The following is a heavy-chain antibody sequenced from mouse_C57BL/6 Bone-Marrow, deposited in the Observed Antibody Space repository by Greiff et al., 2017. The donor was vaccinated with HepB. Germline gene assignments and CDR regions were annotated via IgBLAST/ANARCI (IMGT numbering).Heavy chain of an antibody. D-gene: IGHD2-1*01. CDR2: IYPSDSET. CDR3: ARAPYGNYLYYFDY. V-gene: IGHV1-61*01. CDR1: GYTFTSYW. J-gene: IGHJ2*01. Sequence: QVQLQQPGAELVRPGSSVKLSCKASGYTFTSYWMDWVKQRPGQGLEWIGNIYPSDSETHYNQKFKDKATLTVDKSSSTAYMQISSLTSEDSAVYYCARAPYGNYLYYFDYWGQGTTLTVSS.